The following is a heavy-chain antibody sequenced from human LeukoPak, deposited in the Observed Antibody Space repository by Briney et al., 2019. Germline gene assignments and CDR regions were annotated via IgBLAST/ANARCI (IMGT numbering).Heavy chain of an antibody. CDR2: IIPIFGTA. CDR3: AREYYDILTGYYKGYFDY. D-gene: IGHD3-9*01. CDR1: GGTFSSYA. J-gene: IGHJ4*02. V-gene: IGHV1-69*01. Sequence: GASVKVSCKASGGTFSSYATSWVRQAPGQGLEWMGGIIPIFGTANYAQKFQGRVTITADESTSTAYMELSSLRSEDTAVYYCAREYYDILTGYYKGYFDYWGQGTLVTVSS.